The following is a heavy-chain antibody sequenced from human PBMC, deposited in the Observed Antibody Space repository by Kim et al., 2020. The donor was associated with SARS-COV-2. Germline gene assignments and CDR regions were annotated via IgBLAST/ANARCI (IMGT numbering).Heavy chain of an antibody. CDR2: IYYSGST. Sequence: SETLSLTCTVSGGSISSYYWSWIRQPPGKGLEWIGYIYYSGSTNYNPSLKSRVTISVDTSKNQFSLKLSSVTAADTAVYYCARYGSGSYYTNYYFDYWGQGTLVTVSS. V-gene: IGHV4-59*13. CDR3: ARYGSGSYYTNYYFDY. J-gene: IGHJ4*02. CDR1: GGSISSYY. D-gene: IGHD3-10*01.